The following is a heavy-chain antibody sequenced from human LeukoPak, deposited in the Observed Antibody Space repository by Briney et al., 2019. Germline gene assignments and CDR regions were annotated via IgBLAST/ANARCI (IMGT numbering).Heavy chain of an antibody. CDR3: ARGIINTGYYYDSSGYFDFDY. J-gene: IGHJ4*02. Sequence: GGSLRLSCAASGYTFTSYAMHWVRQAPGQGLEWMGWINAGNGNTKYSQEFQGRVTITRDTSASTAYMELSSLRSEDMAVYYCARGIINTGYYYDSSGYFDFDYWGQGTLVTVSS. CDR2: INAGNGNT. V-gene: IGHV1-3*03. CDR1: GYTFTSYA. D-gene: IGHD3-22*01.